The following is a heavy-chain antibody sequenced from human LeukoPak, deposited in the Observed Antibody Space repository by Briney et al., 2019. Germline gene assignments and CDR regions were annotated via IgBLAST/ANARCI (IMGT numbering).Heavy chain of an antibody. V-gene: IGHV1-8*01. CDR1: GYSFADYD. Sequence: GASVKVSCKASGYSFADYDINWVRQATGQGLEWLGRINPGSDNTDYAQKFQGRVTMTKDTSISTVYMELRSLRSDDTAVYYCARDEGRGGLGAAGPNWFDPWGQGTLVTVSS. CDR3: ARDEGRGGLGAAGPNWFDP. J-gene: IGHJ5*02. CDR2: INPGSDNT. D-gene: IGHD6-13*01.